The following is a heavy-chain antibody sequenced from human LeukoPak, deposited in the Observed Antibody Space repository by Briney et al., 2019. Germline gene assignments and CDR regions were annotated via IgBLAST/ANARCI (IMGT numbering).Heavy chain of an antibody. CDR2: ISYDGSNK. J-gene: IGHJ5*02. D-gene: IGHD3-22*01. Sequence: QPGRSLRLSCAASGFTFSSYAMHWVRQTPGKGLEWVAVISYDGSNKYYADSVKGRFTISRDNSENTLWLQMNSLRAEDTAVYYCWVYDSSAYPQPHNWFDPWGQGTLVTVSS. CDR1: GFTFSSYA. V-gene: IGHV3-30-3*01. CDR3: WVYDSSAYPQPHNWFDP.